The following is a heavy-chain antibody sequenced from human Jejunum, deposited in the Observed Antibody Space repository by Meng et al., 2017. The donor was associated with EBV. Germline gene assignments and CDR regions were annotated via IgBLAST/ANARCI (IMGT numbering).Heavy chain of an antibody. CDR1: GFTFSSYW. Sequence: VRVVESGGALVQPGGSLRLSCAASGFTFSSYWMHWARQAPGKGLVWVSRINEDGATTTYADSVKGRFTISRDNSKNTLYLQMNSLRAEDTTVYYCAKLTRAWGQGTLVTVSS. CDR3: AKLTRA. V-gene: IGHV3-74*01. CDR2: INEDGATT. J-gene: IGHJ5*02. D-gene: IGHD5-24*01.